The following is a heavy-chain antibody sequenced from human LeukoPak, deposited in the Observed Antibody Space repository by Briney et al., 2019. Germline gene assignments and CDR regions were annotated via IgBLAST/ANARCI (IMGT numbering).Heavy chain of an antibody. Sequence: ASVKVSCTTSGYTFTDYYMHWVRQAPGQGPEWMGWINPNSGGTNYAQNFEGRVTMTRDTSISTAYMELSRLTSDDTAVYYCARDGRTMASSQPYYFDSWGQGTLVTVSS. V-gene: IGHV1-2*02. D-gene: IGHD5-24*01. CDR2: INPNSGGT. J-gene: IGHJ4*02. CDR1: GYTFTDYY. CDR3: ARDGRTMASSQPYYFDS.